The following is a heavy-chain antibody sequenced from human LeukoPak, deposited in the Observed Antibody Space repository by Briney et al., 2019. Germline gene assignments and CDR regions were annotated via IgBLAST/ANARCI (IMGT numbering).Heavy chain of an antibody. V-gene: IGHV3-30-3*01. CDR3: AKDGVDYGDYSYYFDY. CDR2: ISYDGSNK. CDR1: GFTFSSYA. J-gene: IGHJ4*02. D-gene: IGHD4-17*01. Sequence: PGGSLRLSCAASGFTFSSYAMHWVRQAPGKGLEWVAVISYDGSNKYYADSVKGRFTISRDNPKNTLYLQMNSLRAEDTAVYYCAKDGVDYGDYSYYFDYWGQGILVTVSS.